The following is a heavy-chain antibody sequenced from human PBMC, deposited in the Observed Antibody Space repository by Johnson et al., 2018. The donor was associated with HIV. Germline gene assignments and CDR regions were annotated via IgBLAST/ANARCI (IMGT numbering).Heavy chain of an antibody. CDR3: ARSVDAFDI. J-gene: IGHJ3*02. CDR2: ISYDGSNK. Sequence: QLVESGGGVVQPGRSLRLSCAASGFTFSSYAMHWVRQAPGKGLEWVAVISYDGSNKYYADSVKGRFTISRDNSKNTLYLQMNSLRAEDTAVYYCARSVDAFDIWGQGTMVTVSS. V-gene: IGHV3-30*04. CDR1: GFTFSSYA.